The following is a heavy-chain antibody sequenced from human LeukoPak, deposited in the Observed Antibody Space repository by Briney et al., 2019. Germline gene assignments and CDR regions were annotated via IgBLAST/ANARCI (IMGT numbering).Heavy chain of an antibody. J-gene: IGHJ1*01. CDR3: ARRRYYDGSGYLD. D-gene: IGHD3-22*01. CDR1: GDFVRNSNYY. Sequence: SETLSLTCIVSGDFVRNSNYYWDWIRQSPGRGLEGIGSIYYSGRTYYNPSLKTRVSMSVDTTKNQFSLKLTSVTAADTAVYYCARRRYYDGSGYLDWGQGTLVIVS. CDR2: IYYSGRT. V-gene: IGHV4-39*01.